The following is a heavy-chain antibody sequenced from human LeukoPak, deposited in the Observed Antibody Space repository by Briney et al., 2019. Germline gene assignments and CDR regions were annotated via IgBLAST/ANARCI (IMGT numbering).Heavy chain of an antibody. Sequence: ASVKVSCKASGYTFTSYDINWVRQATGQGLEWMGWMNPNSGNTGYAQKFQGRVTMTRNTSLSTAYMELNSLRSEDTAVYYCARRTMWDASGWRSSDYWGQGTLVTVSS. J-gene: IGHJ4*02. CDR3: ARRTMWDASGWRSSDY. D-gene: IGHD6-19*01. V-gene: IGHV1-8*01. CDR1: GYTFTSYD. CDR2: MNPNSGNT.